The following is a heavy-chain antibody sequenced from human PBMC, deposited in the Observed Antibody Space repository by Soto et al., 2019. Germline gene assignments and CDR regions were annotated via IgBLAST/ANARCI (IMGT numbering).Heavy chain of an antibody. D-gene: IGHD3-10*01. Sequence: GGSLRLSCAASGFTFSSYSMNWVRQAPGKGLEWVSYISSSSSTIYYADSVKGRFTISRDNAKNSLYLQMNSLRAEDTAVYYCARAYYGSGSYYTPSYYYYYMGVWGKGTTVTVSS. V-gene: IGHV3-48*01. CDR1: GFTFSSYS. J-gene: IGHJ6*03. CDR2: ISSSSSTI. CDR3: ARAYYGSGSYYTPSYYYYYMGV.